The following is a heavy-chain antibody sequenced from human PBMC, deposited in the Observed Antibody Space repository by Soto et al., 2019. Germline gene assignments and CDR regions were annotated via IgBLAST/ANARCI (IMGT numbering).Heavy chain of an antibody. CDR1: GYTFTSLT. J-gene: IGHJ3*01. D-gene: IGHD2-21*01. V-gene: IGHV1-3*01. CDR3: ARARERKRRAYGVVGANRAFDV. Sequence: QVQLLQSGAEVKRPGASVKISCRASGYTFTSLTIHWVRQAPGQGLEWMAQINPDTGDTRYSQRFQGRVTLSGDASANTVYMDLTSLRSEDTALYFCARARERKRRAYGVVGANRAFDVWGPGTLVTVSS. CDR2: INPDTGDT.